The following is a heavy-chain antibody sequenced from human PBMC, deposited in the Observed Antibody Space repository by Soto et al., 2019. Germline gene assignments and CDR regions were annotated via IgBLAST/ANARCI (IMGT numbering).Heavy chain of an antibody. CDR2: ISFGVTT. Sequence: PSETLSLTCTVSGGSISSSDYYWGWIRQPPGKGLEWIGSISFGVTTYYNPSLKSRLTISIDTSNNQFSLKLSSVTAADTAVYYCARDRIAAAGTHGMDVWGQGTTVTVSS. CDR1: GGSISSSDYY. D-gene: IGHD6-13*01. J-gene: IGHJ6*02. CDR3: ARDRIAAAGTHGMDV. V-gene: IGHV4-39*07.